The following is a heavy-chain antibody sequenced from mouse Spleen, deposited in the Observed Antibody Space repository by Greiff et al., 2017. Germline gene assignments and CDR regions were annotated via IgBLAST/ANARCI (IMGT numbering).Heavy chain of an antibody. CDR1: GFTFSNYW. Sequence: EVKVEESGGGLVQPGGSMKLSCVASGFTFSNYWMNWVRQSPEKGLEWVAQIRLKSDNYATHYAESVKGRFTISRDDSKSSVYLQMNNLRAEDTGIYYCTKIYYGYDDGFDYWGQGTTLTVSS. D-gene: IGHD2-2*01. J-gene: IGHJ2*01. CDR2: IRLKSDNYAT. CDR3: TKIYYGYDDGFDY. V-gene: IGHV6-3*01.